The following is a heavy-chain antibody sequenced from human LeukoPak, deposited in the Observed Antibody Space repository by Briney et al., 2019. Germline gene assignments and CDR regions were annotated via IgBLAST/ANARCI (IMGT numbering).Heavy chain of an antibody. CDR1: GYTFTSYD. V-gene: IGHV1-8*01. Sequence: GASVKVSCKASGYTFTSYDINWVRQATGQGLEWMGWMNPNSGNTGYAQKFQGRVTMTRNTSISTAYMELSSLRSEDTAVYYCARLRSITGTTSRRFDPWGQGTLVTVSS. CDR2: MNPNSGNT. CDR3: ARLRSITGTTSRRFDP. J-gene: IGHJ5*02. D-gene: IGHD1-7*01.